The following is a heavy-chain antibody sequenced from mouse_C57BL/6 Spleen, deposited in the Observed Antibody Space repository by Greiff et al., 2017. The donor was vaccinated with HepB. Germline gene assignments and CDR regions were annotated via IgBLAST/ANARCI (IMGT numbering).Heavy chain of an antibody. CDR2: INPSTGGT. CDR3: ASGEYYYGSSYY. V-gene: IGHV1-42*01. CDR1: GYSFTGYY. D-gene: IGHD1-1*01. J-gene: IGHJ2*01. Sequence: EVQLQQSGPELVKPGASVKISCKASGYSFTGYYMNWVKQSPEKSLEWIGEINPSTGGTTYNQKFKAKATLTVDKSSSTAYMQLKSLTSEDSAVYYCASGEYYYGSSYYWGQGTTLTVSS.